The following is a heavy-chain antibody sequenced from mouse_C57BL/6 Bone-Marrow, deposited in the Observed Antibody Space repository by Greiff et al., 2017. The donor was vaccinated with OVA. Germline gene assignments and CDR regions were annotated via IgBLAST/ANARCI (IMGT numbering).Heavy chain of an antibody. CDR3: ARIAELRLPLDY. J-gene: IGHJ2*01. D-gene: IGHD3-2*02. CDR1: GFSLSTFGMG. V-gene: IGHV8-8*01. CDR2: IWWDDDK. Sequence: VKLVESGPGILQPSQTLSLTCSFSGFSLSTFGMGVGWIRQPSGKGLEWLAHIWWDDDKYYNPALKSRLTISKDTSKNQVFLKIANVDTADTATYYCARIAELRLPLDYWGQGTTLTVSS.